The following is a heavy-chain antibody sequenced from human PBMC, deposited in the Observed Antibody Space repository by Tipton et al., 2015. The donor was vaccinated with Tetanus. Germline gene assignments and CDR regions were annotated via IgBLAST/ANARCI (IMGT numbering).Heavy chain of an antibody. CDR1: GYTFTSYA. V-gene: IGHV1-18*01. CDR3: ARDQLDH. CDR2: ISGYNGNT. J-gene: IGHJ4*02. Sequence: QLVQSGAEVKKPRASVKVSCKASGYTFTSYAVTWVRQAPGQGLEWMGWISGYNGNTNFTQKFQGRLTMTRDTSTSTAYMELRSLRSDDTAVYFCARDQLDHWGQGTLVTVSS.